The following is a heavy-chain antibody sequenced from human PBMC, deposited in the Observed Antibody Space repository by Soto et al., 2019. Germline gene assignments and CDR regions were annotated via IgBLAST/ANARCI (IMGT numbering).Heavy chain of an antibody. Sequence: QVQLVQSGAEVKKPGASVKVSCKASGYTFTSYGISWVRQAPGQGLEWMGWISAYNGNTNYAQKLQGRVTLTVDTSTSTAYKELGSLSSDHAAVYYCARDQPTGTYYYYDGMDVWGQGTTVTVSS. V-gene: IGHV1-18*04. CDR3: ARDQPTGTYYYYDGMDV. CDR2: ISAYNGNT. CDR1: GYTFTSYG. D-gene: IGHD1-1*01. J-gene: IGHJ6*02.